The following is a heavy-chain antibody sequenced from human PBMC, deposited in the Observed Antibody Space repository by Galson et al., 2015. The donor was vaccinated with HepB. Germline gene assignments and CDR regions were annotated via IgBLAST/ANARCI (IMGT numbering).Heavy chain of an antibody. V-gene: IGHV3-30*18. CDR3: AKEDQLPHDAFDI. J-gene: IGHJ3*02. CDR1: GFTFSRYV. CDR2: ISYDGSDK. Sequence: SLRLSCAASGFTFSRYVMHWVRQAPGKGLEWVAFISYDGSDKYYADSVKGRFTISRDNSKNTLYLQMNSLRAEDTAVYYCAKEDQLPHDAFDIWGQGTMVTVSS. D-gene: IGHD2-2*01.